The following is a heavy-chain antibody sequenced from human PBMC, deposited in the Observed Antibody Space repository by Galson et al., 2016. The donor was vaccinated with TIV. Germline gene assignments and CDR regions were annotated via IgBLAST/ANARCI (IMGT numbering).Heavy chain of an antibody. J-gene: IGHJ6*02. CDR1: GFSFSRHA. Sequence: SLRPSCAASGFSFSRHAMHWVRQAPGRGLEWVAVISYDGTNRYYAASVKGRLTISRDNSRNNLYLQMSSVTTEDTALYYCATSTVGENIYYYGMDVWGQGTPVTVSS. CDR2: ISYDGTNR. CDR3: ATSTVGENIYYYGMDV. D-gene: IGHD1-26*01. V-gene: IGHV3-30-3*01.